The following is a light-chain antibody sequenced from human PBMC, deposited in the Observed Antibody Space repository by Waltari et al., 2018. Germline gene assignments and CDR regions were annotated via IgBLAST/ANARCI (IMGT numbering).Light chain of an antibody. Sequence: QSALTQPRSVSGSHGQSVTISCTGTSRDVGGYHNVSWYQPHPAKAPTLMIYDVSKRPSGVPDRFSGSKSGNTASLTISGLQAEDEADYYCCSYAGSYTVVFGGGTKLTVL. J-gene: IGLJ2*01. CDR2: DVS. CDR1: SRDVGGYHN. CDR3: CSYAGSYTVV. V-gene: IGLV2-11*01.